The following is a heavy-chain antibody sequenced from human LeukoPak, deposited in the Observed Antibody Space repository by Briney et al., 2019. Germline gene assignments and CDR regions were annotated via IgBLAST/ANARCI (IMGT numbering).Heavy chain of an antibody. Sequence: GASVKVSCKASGYTFTGYYVHWVRQAPGQGLEWMGRINPNSGGTNYAQKFQGRVTMTRDTSISTAYMELSSLRSDDTAMYYCTREDPNGSGSHDYWGQGTLVTVSS. CDR1: GYTFTGYY. D-gene: IGHD3-10*01. V-gene: IGHV1-2*06. CDR3: TREDPNGSGSHDY. J-gene: IGHJ4*02. CDR2: INPNSGGT.